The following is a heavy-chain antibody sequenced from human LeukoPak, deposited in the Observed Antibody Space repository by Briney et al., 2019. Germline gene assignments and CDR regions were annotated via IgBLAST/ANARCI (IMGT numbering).Heavy chain of an antibody. D-gene: IGHD2/OR15-2a*01. CDR1: GFIFNNYA. V-gene: IGHV3-7*01. CDR2: IKQDGSEK. CDR3: ARDHSASFPYYYYYGMDV. J-gene: IGHJ6*02. Sequence: GGSLRLSCAGSGFIFNNYAMHWVRQPPGKGLEWVANIKQDGSEKYYVDSVKGRFTISRDNAKNSLYLQMNSLRAEDTAVYYCARDHSASFPYYYYYGMDVWGQGTTVTVSS.